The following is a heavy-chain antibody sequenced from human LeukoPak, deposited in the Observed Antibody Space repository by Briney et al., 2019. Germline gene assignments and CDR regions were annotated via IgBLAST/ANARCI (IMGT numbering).Heavy chain of an antibody. Sequence: GSLRLSCAASGFTFSSYDMHWVRQATGKGLEWVSAIGTAGDTYYPGSVKGRFSISRENAKNSLYLQMNSLRAGDTAVYYYARGRQWLVEGDAFDIWGQGTMVTVSS. CDR2: IGTAGDT. CDR1: GFTFSSYD. CDR3: ARGRQWLVEGDAFDI. J-gene: IGHJ3*02. V-gene: IGHV3-13*01. D-gene: IGHD6-19*01.